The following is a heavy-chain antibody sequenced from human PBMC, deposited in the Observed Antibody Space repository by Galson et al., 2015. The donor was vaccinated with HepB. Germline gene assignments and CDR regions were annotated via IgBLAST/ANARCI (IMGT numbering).Heavy chain of an antibody. Sequence: SVKVSCKASGYTFTSYGISWVRQAPGQGLEWMGWISAYNGNTNYAQKLQGRVTMTTDTSTSTAYMELRSLRSDDTAVYYCARVRGGLRDFDWLPYYYMDVWGKGTTVTVSS. V-gene: IGHV1-18*01. CDR1: GYTFTSYG. CDR2: ISAYNGNT. J-gene: IGHJ6*03. CDR3: ARVRGGLRDFDWLPYYYMDV. D-gene: IGHD3-9*01.